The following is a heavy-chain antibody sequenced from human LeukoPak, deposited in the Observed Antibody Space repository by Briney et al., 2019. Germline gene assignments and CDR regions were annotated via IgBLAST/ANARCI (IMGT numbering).Heavy chain of an antibody. CDR2: ISGSDDST. Sequence: TGGSLRLSCAASGFTISTYGMNWVRQAPGKGLEWVSTISGSDDSTYYAGSVKGRFTISRDNSKNMLYLHMNSLRAEDTAIYYCAKDGVLPIYYMDVWGKGTTVTISS. CDR1: GFTISTYG. J-gene: IGHJ6*03. V-gene: IGHV3-23*01. D-gene: IGHD3-10*01. CDR3: AKDGVLPIYYMDV.